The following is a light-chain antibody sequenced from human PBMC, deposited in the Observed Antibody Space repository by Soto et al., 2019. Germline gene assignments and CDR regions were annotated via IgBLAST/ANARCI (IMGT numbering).Light chain of an antibody. CDR1: QNVGNN. J-gene: IGKJ2*01. V-gene: IGKV3-15*01. CDR2: GAS. Sequence: EIVMTQSPAPLSVFPGETATLSCRASQNVGNNFAWCQQRPGQPPRLLIYGASTRATGVPARFSGSGSGTLFTLTVSSLQSEDFAVYYCQQYNNWPYTFGQGTRLEIK. CDR3: QQYNNWPYT.